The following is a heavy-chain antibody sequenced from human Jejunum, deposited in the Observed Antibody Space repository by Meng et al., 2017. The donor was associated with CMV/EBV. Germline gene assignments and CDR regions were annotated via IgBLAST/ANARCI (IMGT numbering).Heavy chain of an antibody. CDR1: GGSFSSYY. V-gene: IGHV4-34*01. J-gene: IGHJ4*02. Sequence: QVPLPSWGAGLLKPSETLALSCGVYGGSFSSYYWSWIRQPPGKGLEWIAEINHSGSTNYNPSLKSRVTISLDTSNSHFSLKLTSVTAADTAVYFCARGGGDPIRGVLPFDYWGQGTLVTVSS. CDR3: ARGGGDPIRGVLPFDY. D-gene: IGHD2-21*01. CDR2: INHSGST.